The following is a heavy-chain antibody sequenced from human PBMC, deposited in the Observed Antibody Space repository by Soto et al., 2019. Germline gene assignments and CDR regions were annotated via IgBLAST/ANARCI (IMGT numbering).Heavy chain of an antibody. V-gene: IGHV3-74*01. CDR3: ARGGSRSSSPTSGGMDV. CDR1: GFTFSSYW. D-gene: IGHD6-6*01. J-gene: IGHJ6*02. CDR2: LNSDGSST. Sequence: EVQLVESGGGLVQPGGSLRLSCAASGFTFSSYWMHWVRQAPGKGLVWVSRLNSDGSSTSYADSVKGRFTISRDNAKNTLYLQMNSLRAEDTAVYYCARGGSRSSSPTSGGMDVWGQGTTVTVSS.